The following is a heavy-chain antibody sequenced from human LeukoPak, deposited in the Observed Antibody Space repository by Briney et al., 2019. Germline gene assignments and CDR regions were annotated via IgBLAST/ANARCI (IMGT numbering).Heavy chain of an antibody. CDR1: GGSISSGSYY. Sequence: SETLSLTCTVSGGSISSGSYYWSWIRQPAGKGLEWIGRIYTSGSTNYNPSLKSRVAISVDTSKNQFSLKLSSVTAADTAVYYCARESDWYFDLWGRGTLVTVSS. CDR2: IYTSGST. CDR3: ARESDWYFDL. V-gene: IGHV4-61*02. J-gene: IGHJ2*01.